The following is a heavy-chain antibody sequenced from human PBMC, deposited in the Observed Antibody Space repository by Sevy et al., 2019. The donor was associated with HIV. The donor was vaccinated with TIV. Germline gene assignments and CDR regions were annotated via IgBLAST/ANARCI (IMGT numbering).Heavy chain of an antibody. CDR2: TSSHGGYI. J-gene: IGHJ4*02. CDR3: AREDRAEAGTGGFDY. D-gene: IGHD6-19*01. Sequence: EGSLRLSCAASGFTLSDYAMHWVRQAPGKGLEYVSGTSSHGGYIFYADSVKGRFTISRDTSKNTLYLQMGSLRGEDMAVYYCAREDRAEAGTGGFDYWGLGTLVTVSS. CDR1: GFTLSDYA. V-gene: IGHV3-64*02.